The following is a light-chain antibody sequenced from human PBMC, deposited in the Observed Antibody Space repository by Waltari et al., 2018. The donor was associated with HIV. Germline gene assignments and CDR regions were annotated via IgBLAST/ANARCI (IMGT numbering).Light chain of an antibody. J-gene: IGLJ2*01. Sequence: SVLTQPPSVSWAPRKLGPISCTGYSSDAGAVYAVSWFPKPPGVPPNLLIYGYNYRHSGDPERYSASRSDSSGPLTIAELQAEDEADYHCQSYDKVLGSVVFGGGTTLTVL. CDR2: GYN. CDR1: SSDAGAVYA. V-gene: IGLV1-40*01. CDR3: QSYDKVLGSVV.